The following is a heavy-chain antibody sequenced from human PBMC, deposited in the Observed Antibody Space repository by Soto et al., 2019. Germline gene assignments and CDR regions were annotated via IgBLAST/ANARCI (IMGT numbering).Heavy chain of an antibody. J-gene: IGHJ4*02. D-gene: IGHD5-18*01. V-gene: IGHV4-59*01. Sequence: KPSETLSLTCSVSGGSINNFHWSWIRQPPGKGLEWIGFAFYSGRTTYNPSLQSRVTISVDTSHNHFSLKLRSVTAADTATYYCARIKSGYSYGSIIDFWGQGKLVTVSS. CDR2: AFYSGRT. CDR1: GGSINNFH. CDR3: ARIKSGYSYGSIIDF.